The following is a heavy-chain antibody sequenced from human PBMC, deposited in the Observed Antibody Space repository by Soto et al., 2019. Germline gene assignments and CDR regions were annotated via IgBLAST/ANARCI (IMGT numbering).Heavy chain of an antibody. CDR3: SRENWFQDY. CDR1: GFTFTTYY. V-gene: IGHV3-7*03. Sequence: GALRLSCAASGFTFTTYYMTWVRQAPGKGLEWVASIKNDGSEQYYVDSVKGRFTISRDNAKNSLYLQMNSLRAGDTALYYCSRENWFQDYWGQGTLVTVSS. J-gene: IGHJ4*02. CDR2: IKNDGSEQ. D-gene: IGHD3-10*01.